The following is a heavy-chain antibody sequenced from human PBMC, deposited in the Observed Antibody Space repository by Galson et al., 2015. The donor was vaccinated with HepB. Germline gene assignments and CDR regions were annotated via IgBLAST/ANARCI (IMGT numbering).Heavy chain of an antibody. CDR2: ISYDGNNK. CDR3: ARAELRFADWLRGGGRGEYGMDV. D-gene: IGHD3-3*01. Sequence: SLRLSCAASGFTFATYGMHWVRQAPGKGLEWVAVISYDGNNKYYAESVKGRFTISRDRSKNTLYLQMDSLTAEDTAVYYCARAELRFADWLRGGGRGEYGMDVWGQGTTVTVSS. J-gene: IGHJ6*02. V-gene: IGHV3-33*01. CDR1: GFTFATYG.